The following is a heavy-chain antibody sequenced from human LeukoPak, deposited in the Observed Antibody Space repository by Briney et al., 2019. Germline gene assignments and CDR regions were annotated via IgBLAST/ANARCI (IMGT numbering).Heavy chain of an antibody. V-gene: IGHV4-34*01. J-gene: IGHJ4*02. CDR3: ARGLRLAH. Sequence: SETLSLTCAVYGGSFSGYYWSWIRQPPGKGLEWIGEINHSGSTNYNPSLKSRVTISVDTSKNQFSLKLSSVTAADTAVYYCARGLRLAHWGQGTLVTVSS. D-gene: IGHD4-17*01. CDR1: GGSFSGYY. CDR2: INHSGST.